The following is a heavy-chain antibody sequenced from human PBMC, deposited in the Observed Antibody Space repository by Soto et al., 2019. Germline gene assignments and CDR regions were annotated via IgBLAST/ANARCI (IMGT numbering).Heavy chain of an antibody. J-gene: IGHJ6*02. CDR3: ARAGRDGYNYDYYYGMDV. V-gene: IGHV1-69*13. CDR1: GGTFSSYA. D-gene: IGHD5-12*01. Sequence: SVQVSCKASGGTFSSYAISWVRQAPGQGLEWMGGIIPIFGTANYAQKFQGRVTITADESTSTSYMELSSLRSEDTAVYYFARAGRDGYNYDYYYGMDVWGQGTTVTVSS. CDR2: IIPIFGTA.